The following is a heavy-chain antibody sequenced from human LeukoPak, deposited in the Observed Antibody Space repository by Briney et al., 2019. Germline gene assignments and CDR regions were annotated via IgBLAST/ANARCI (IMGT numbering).Heavy chain of an antibody. D-gene: IGHD2-21*02. J-gene: IGHJ3*02. CDR2: IVVGSGNT. V-gene: IGHV1-58*01. Sequence: SVKVSCKASGFTFTSSAVQWVRQARGQRLEWIGWIVVGSGNTNYAQKFQERVTITRDMSTSTAYMELSSLRSEDTAVYYCAADIVVVTATRDLDAFDIWGQGTMVTVSS. CDR3: AADIVVVTATRDLDAFDI. CDR1: GFTFTSSA.